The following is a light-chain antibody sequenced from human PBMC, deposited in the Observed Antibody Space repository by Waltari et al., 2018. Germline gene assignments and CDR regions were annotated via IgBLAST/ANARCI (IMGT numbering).Light chain of an antibody. Sequence: EIVLTQSPGTLSLSPGERATLSCRASQIVRSSFLAWYQQKPGQAPRLLIYGASGRATGIPDRFSGGGSGTDFTLTISRLEPEDFAVYYCQQYGSSPWTFGQGSKVEIK. V-gene: IGKV3-20*01. CDR2: GAS. J-gene: IGKJ1*01. CDR3: QQYGSSPWT. CDR1: QIVRSSF.